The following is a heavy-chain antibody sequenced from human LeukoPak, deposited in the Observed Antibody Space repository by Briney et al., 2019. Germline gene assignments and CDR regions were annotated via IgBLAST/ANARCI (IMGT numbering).Heavy chain of an antibody. CDR1: GYTVTSYG. J-gene: IGHJ6*02. V-gene: IGHV1-18*01. CDR2: ISAYNGNT. D-gene: IGHD1-26*01. CDR3: ARGVYSGSYGYYYGMDV. Sequence: ASVKVSCKASGYTVTSYGISWVRQAPGQGLEWMGWISAYNGNTNYAQKLQGRVTMTTDTSTSTAYMELRSMRSDDTAVYYCARGVYSGSYGYYYGMDVWGQGTTVTVSS.